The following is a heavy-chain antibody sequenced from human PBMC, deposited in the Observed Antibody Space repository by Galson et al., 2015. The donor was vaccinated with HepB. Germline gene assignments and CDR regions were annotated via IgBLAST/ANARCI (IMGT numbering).Heavy chain of an antibody. Sequence: SLRLSCAASGFTFSSYGMHWVRQAPGKGLEWVAMISYDGENKYYADSVKGRFTISRDNSKNTLYLQMNSLRAEDTAVYLCAKGARVGYRPAWVDYWGQGTLVTVSS. V-gene: IGHV3-30*18. CDR3: AKGARVGYRPAWVDY. CDR1: GFTFSSYG. J-gene: IGHJ4*02. D-gene: IGHD5-24*01. CDR2: ISYDGENK.